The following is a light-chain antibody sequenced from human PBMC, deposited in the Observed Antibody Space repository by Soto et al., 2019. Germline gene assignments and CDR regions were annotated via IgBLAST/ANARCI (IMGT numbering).Light chain of an antibody. CDR2: GAS. J-gene: IGKJ2*01. CDR1: QAIYSY. Sequence: DIQLTQSPFFLSASVGDRVTISCRASQAIYSYLAWYQQKPGKAPKLLIFGASKLQSGVPSRFSGSGSGTEFTLTISSLQPEDFATYYCHQLNSHPRTFGQGTKLEIK. V-gene: IGKV1-9*01. CDR3: HQLNSHPRT.